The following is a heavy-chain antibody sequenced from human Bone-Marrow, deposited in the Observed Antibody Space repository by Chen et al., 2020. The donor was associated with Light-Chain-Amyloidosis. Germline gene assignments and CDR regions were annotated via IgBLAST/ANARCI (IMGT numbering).Heavy chain of an antibody. CDR3: ARDRRAIAARPFCAFDI. D-gene: IGHD6-6*01. J-gene: IGHJ3*02. CDR1: GFTFGSYS. V-gene: IGHV3-21*01. Sequence: EVQLVESGGGLVKPGGSLRLSCAASGFTFGSYSMNWVRQAPGKGLEWVSSISSSSSYIYYADSVKGRFTISRDNAKNSLYLQMNSLRAEDTAVYYCARDRRAIAARPFCAFDIWGQGTMVTVSS. CDR2: ISSSSSYI.